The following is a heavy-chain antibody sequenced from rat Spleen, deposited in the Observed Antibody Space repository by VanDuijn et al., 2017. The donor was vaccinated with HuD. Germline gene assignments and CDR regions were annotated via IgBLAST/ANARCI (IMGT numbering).Heavy chain of an antibody. CDR2: IHIGGTGT. J-gene: IGHJ2*01. D-gene: IGHD1-9*01. CDR1: GFTFSSSW. V-gene: IGHV5-58*01. CDR3: AKDREYYGYNSFDY. Sequence: EVQLVATGGGLVQPGRSLKLSCVASGFTFSSSWMYWIRQAPGKGLEWVSSIHIGGTGTYYPDSVKGRFTVSRDNAANTLYLQMNSLRSEDTATYYCAKDREYYGYNSFDYWGQGVMVTVSS.